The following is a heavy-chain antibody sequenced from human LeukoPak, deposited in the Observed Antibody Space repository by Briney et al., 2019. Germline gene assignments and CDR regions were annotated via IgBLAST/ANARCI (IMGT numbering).Heavy chain of an antibody. V-gene: IGHV4-59*08. J-gene: IGHJ4*02. CDR2: IFNSGST. CDR1: GGSISSYY. Sequence: SETLCLTCTVSGGSISSYYWNWIRQPPGKGLEWIGYIFNSGSTNYNPSLKSRVTISVDTSKNQFSLKLSSVTAADTAVYYCARGARAGYNLEPFDYWGQGTLVTVSS. D-gene: IGHD5-24*01. CDR3: ARGARAGYNLEPFDY.